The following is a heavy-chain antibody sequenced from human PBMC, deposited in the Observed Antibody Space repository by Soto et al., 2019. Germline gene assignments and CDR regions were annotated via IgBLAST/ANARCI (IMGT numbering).Heavy chain of an antibody. D-gene: IGHD4-17*01. Sequence: SVKVSCKASGGTFSSYAISWVRQAPGQGLEWMGGIIPIFGTANYAQKFQGRVTITADESTSTAYMELNSLKTEDTAVYYCTTDRRPDYGDYVFLRAFDIWGQGTMVTVS. CDR3: TTDRRPDYGDYVFLRAFDI. CDR1: GGTFSSYA. CDR2: IIPIFGTA. V-gene: IGHV1-69*13. J-gene: IGHJ3*02.